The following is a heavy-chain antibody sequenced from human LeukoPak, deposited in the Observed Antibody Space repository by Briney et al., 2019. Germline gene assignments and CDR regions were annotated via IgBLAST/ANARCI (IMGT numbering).Heavy chain of an antibody. CDR1: GFTFGIYG. CDR2: ISYDGSDK. CDR3: AKDLSGGWSLDY. J-gene: IGHJ4*02. Sequence: GGSLRLSCAASGFTFGIYGMHWVRQAPGKGLEWVTVISYDGSDKYYADSVKGRFTISRDNSKNTLYLEMNSLRAEDTAVYYSAKDLSGGWSLDYWGQGTLVTVSS. V-gene: IGHV3-30*18. D-gene: IGHD6-19*01.